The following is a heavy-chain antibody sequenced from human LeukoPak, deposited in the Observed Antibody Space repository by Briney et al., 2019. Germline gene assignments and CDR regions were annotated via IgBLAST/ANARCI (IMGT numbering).Heavy chain of an antibody. Sequence: SETLSLTCTVSGGSISSGSYYRGWIRQPPEKGLEWIGTHSHSGSAYYNPSLRSRITMSLDTSENQLSLKLYSVTAADTAIYYCARYQTGTMFAVWGQGTLVTISS. D-gene: IGHD1/OR15-1a*01. J-gene: IGHJ4*02. V-gene: IGHV4-39*07. CDR3: ARYQTGTMFAV. CDR1: GGSISSGSYY. CDR2: HSHSGSA.